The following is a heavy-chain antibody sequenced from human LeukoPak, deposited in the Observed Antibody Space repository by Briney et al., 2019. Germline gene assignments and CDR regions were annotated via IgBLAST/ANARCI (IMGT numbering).Heavy chain of an antibody. D-gene: IGHD3-3*02. Sequence: GGSLRLSCAASGFTFSSYWMSWVRQAPGKGPEWVANIKQDGSEKYYVDSVKGRFTISRDNAKNSLYLQMNSLRAEDTAVYYCARHFWRAFYGMDVWGQGTTVTVSS. CDR1: GFTFSSYW. V-gene: IGHV3-7*01. CDR3: ARHFWRAFYGMDV. J-gene: IGHJ6*02. CDR2: IKQDGSEK.